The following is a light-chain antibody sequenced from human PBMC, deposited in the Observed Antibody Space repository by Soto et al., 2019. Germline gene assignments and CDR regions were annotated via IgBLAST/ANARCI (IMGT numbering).Light chain of an antibody. Sequence: SALTQPASVSGSPGQSITISCSGSISDVGSSGPVSWYQHHPGRVPKLIIYEGSRRPSGVSSRFSGSKTGNTASLTITGLQAEDEANYYCCSYVGARTYVFGTGTKVTVL. CDR1: ISDVGSSGP. CDR3: CSYVGARTYV. J-gene: IGLJ1*01. CDR2: EGS. V-gene: IGLV2-23*01.